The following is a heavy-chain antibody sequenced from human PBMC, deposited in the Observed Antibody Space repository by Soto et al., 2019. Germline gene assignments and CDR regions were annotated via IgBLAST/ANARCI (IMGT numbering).Heavy chain of an antibody. CDR1: GGSINSGDYY. V-gene: IGHV4-30-4*01. D-gene: IGHD3-10*01. CDR3: ARDRYYGSGTYYNFYSGMDV. J-gene: IGHJ6*02. CDR2: IFHSGST. Sequence: QVQLQESGPGLVKPSQTLSLTCTVSGGSINSGDYYWTWVRQPPGKGLEWIGNIFHSGSTYYTPSLQSRVTISLETSKNHFSLKLSSVTPADTAVYYCARDRYYGSGTYYNFYSGMDVWGQGTTVTVSS.